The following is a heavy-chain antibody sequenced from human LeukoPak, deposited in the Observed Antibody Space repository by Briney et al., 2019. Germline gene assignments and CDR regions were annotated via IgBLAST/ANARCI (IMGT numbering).Heavy chain of an antibody. V-gene: IGHV1-8*01. Sequence: SSVTVSCKASGYTFTRYDINWVRQATGQGVEWMGWMNPNSGNTGNAQKSQGGVTMTRNTSISTAYMELSSLRSEDTAVNYCARGLGVRGVPTDYWGQGTLVTVSS. J-gene: IGHJ4*02. CDR3: ARGLGVRGVPTDY. D-gene: IGHD3-10*01. CDR2: MNPNSGNT. CDR1: GYTFTRYD.